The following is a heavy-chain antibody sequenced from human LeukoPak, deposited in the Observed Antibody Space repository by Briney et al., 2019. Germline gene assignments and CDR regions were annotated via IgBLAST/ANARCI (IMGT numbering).Heavy chain of an antibody. CDR3: ARALREWLLSYWFDP. CDR2: INPHSGNT. CDR1: GYTFTMYY. Sequence: AAVKVSYKACGYTFTMYYKNRVRQAPGQGGEGMGWINPHSGNTGYAQKFQGRVTMTRNTSISTAYMELSSLRPEDTAVYYCARALREWLLSYWFDPWGQGTLVTVSS. J-gene: IGHJ5*02. V-gene: IGHV1-8*01. D-gene: IGHD3-3*01.